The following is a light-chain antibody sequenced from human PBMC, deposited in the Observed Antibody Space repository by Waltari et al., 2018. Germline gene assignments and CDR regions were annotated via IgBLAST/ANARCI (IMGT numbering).Light chain of an antibody. Sequence: DIQLTQSPFTLSESVGDGVTTACRGSQSVVTWLAWYQQYPGKAPRLLIYGASSLESGVPSRFSGGGSRTEFTLSISSLQPDDFATSYCQQYNDYPYTVGQGTKLEIK. CDR2: GAS. J-gene: IGKJ2*01. CDR3: QQYNDYPYT. CDR1: QSVVTW. V-gene: IGKV1-5*03.